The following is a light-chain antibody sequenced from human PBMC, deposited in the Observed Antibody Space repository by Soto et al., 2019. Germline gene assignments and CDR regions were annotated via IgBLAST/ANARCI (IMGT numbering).Light chain of an antibody. J-gene: IGKJ5*01. CDR2: EAS. CDR1: QSVAGAY. V-gene: IGKV3-20*01. CDR3: QQHGSSPIT. Sequence: DIVMTQSPGTLSLSPGDRATLSCRASQSVAGAYVAWYQQRPGQAPRLLISEASSRATGIPDRFSGSGSGTDFTLTIDRLEPEDFAMYYCQQHGSSPITFGQGTRRDIK.